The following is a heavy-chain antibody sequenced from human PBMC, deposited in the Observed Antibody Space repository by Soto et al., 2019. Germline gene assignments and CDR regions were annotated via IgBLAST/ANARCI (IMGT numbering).Heavy chain of an antibody. D-gene: IGHD2-15*01. J-gene: IGHJ4*02. CDR2: ISGSGGST. Sequence: GGSLRLSCAASGFTFSSYAMSWVRQAPGKGLEWVSAISGSGGSTYYADSVKGRFTISRHNSENTRYLQMNSLRAEDTAVYYCARSEGYCSGGSCLAFDFWGQGTLVTVSS. CDR1: GFTFSSYA. V-gene: IGHV3-23*01. CDR3: ARSEGYCSGGSCLAFDF.